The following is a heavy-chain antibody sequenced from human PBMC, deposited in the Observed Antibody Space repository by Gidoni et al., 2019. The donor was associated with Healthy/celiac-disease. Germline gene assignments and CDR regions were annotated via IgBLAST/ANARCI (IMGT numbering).Heavy chain of an antibody. J-gene: IGHJ6*02. CDR3: AKGGTMVQGVMGEYYRMDV. D-gene: IGHD3-10*01. V-gene: IGHV3-23*01. CDR2: ISGSGGST. Sequence: EVQLLESGGGLVQPGGSLRLSCAASGFTFSSYAMSWVRQAPGKGLEWVSVISGSGGSTYYADSVKGRFTISRDNYKNTLYMQMNSLRAEDTAAYYCAKGGTMVQGVMGEYYRMDVWGQGTTVTVSS. CDR1: GFTFSSYA.